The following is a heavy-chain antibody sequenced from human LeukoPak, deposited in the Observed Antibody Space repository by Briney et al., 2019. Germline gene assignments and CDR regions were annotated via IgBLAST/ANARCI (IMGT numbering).Heavy chain of an antibody. D-gene: IGHD7-27*01. J-gene: IGHJ5*02. Sequence: GGSLRLSCAASGFTVEHYWMRWVRQAPGKGLEWVATIKGDGSEKDYVDSVRGRVTVSIGNAKNSLYLQMSSLRVEDTAIYYCESTTGAWGQGTLVTVAS. CDR2: IKGDGSEK. CDR1: GFTVEHYW. V-gene: IGHV3-7*03. CDR3: ESTTGA.